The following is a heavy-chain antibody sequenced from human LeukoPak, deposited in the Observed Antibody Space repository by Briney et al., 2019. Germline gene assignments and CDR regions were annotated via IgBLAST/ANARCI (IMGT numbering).Heavy chain of an antibody. J-gene: IGHJ6*03. Sequence: GASVKVSCKASGYTFTSYYMHWVRQAPGQGLEWMGIINPSGGSTSYAQKFQGRVTMTRDTSTSTVYMELSSLRSEDTAVYYCARDWVAYCSGGSCRLNYMDVWGKGTTVTISS. CDR1: GYTFTSYY. D-gene: IGHD2-15*01. V-gene: IGHV1-46*01. CDR2: INPSGGST. CDR3: ARDWVAYCSGGSCRLNYMDV.